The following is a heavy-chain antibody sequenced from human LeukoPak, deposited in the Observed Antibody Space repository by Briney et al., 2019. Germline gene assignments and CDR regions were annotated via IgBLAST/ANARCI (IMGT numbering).Heavy chain of an antibody. CDR3: VRSSGWYLKGVDYYYFYMDV. CDR2: TYYRSNSYK. CDR1: GDTVSSKSAA. D-gene: IGHD6-19*01. V-gene: IGHV6-1*01. Sequence: SQTLSLTCAISGDTVSSKSAAWNWIRQSPSRGLEWLGKTYYRSNSYKGYAVSVKSRITINPDTSKNQFSLQLNSVPPEDTAVYYCVRSSGWYLKGVDYYYFYMDVWGKGTTVTVSS. J-gene: IGHJ6*03.